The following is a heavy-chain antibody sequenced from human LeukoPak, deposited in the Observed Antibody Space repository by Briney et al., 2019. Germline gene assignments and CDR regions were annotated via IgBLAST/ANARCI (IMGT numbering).Heavy chain of an antibody. D-gene: IGHD2-15*01. J-gene: IGHJ4*02. Sequence: GASVKVSCKASGSTFTGYYMHWVRQAPGQGLEWMGWINPNSGGTNYAQKFQGRVTMTRDTSISTAYMELSRLRSDDTAVYYCARVRTTVLYCSGGSCPFDYWGQGTLVTVSS. CDR2: INPNSGGT. CDR1: GSTFTGYY. V-gene: IGHV1-2*02. CDR3: ARVRTTVLYCSGGSCPFDY.